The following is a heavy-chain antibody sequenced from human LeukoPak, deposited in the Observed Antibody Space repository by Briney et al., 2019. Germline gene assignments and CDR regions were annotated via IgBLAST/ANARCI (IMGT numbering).Heavy chain of an antibody. CDR3: ARAVCSGGSCYFDY. CDR2: ISAYNGNT. Sequence: ASVKVSCKASGYTFTSNHIHWVRQAPGQGLEWMGWISAYNGNTNYAQKLQGRVTMTTDTSTSTAYMELRSLRSDDTAVYYCARAVCSGGSCYFDYWGQGTLVTVSS. V-gene: IGHV1-18*04. J-gene: IGHJ4*02. CDR1: GYTFTSNH. D-gene: IGHD2-15*01.